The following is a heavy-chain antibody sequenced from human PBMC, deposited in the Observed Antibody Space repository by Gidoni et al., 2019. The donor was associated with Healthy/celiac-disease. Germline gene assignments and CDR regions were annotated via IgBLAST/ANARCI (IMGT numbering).Heavy chain of an antibody. J-gene: IGHJ4*02. CDR2: ISYDGSNK. D-gene: IGHD2-2*01. V-gene: IGHV3-30*18. Sequence: QVQLVESGGGVVQPGRSLRLSCAASGFTFSSYGLHWVRQATGKGLEWVAVISYDGSNKYYADSVKGRFTISRDNSKNTLYLQMNSLRAEDTAVYYCAKDWVVFDYWGQGTLVTVSS. CDR1: GFTFSSYG. CDR3: AKDWVVFDY.